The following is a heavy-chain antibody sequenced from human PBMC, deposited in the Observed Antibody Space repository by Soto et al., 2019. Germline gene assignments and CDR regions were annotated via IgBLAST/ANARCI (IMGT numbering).Heavy chain of an antibody. CDR3: ARTAAAGKYYYGMDG. CDR2: IYPGDSDT. CDR1: GYSFTSYW. D-gene: IGHD6-13*01. J-gene: IGHJ6*02. V-gene: IGHV5-51*01. Sequence: PGESLKISCKGSGYSFTSYWIGWVRRMPGKGLEWMGIIYPGDSDTRYSPSFQGQVTISADKSISTAYLQWSSLKASDTAMYYCARTAAAGKYYYGMDGWGQGTTVTVSS.